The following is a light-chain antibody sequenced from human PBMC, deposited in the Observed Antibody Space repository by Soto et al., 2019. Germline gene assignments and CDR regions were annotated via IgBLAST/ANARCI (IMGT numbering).Light chain of an antibody. Sequence: SGFILSSRGPSFSPGERATLSFRASQSVSSSYLAWHQQKPGQTPRLLVYGASSRATGIPDRFSGSGSGTDFTLTISRLEPEDFAVYYCQQHGTSPITFGQGTRLEIK. CDR3: QQHGTSPIT. J-gene: IGKJ5*01. CDR2: GAS. CDR1: QSVSSSY. V-gene: IGKV3-20*01.